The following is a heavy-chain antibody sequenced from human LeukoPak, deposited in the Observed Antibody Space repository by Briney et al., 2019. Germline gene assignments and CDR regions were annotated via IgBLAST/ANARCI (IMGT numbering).Heavy chain of an antibody. Sequence: ASVKVSCKASGYTFTGYYMHWVRQAPGQGLEWMGWINPNSGGTNYAQKFQGRVTMTRDTSISTAYMELSRLRSDDTAVYYCARDIKLGYSSGWDRGHGYNWFDPWGQGTLVTVSS. D-gene: IGHD6-19*01. CDR2: INPNSGGT. CDR3: ARDIKLGYSSGWDRGHGYNWFDP. CDR1: GYTFTGYY. V-gene: IGHV1-2*02. J-gene: IGHJ5*02.